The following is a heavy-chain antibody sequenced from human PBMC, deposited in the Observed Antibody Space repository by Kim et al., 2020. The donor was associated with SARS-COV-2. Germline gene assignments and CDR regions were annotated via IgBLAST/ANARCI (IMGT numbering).Heavy chain of an antibody. CDR1: GDSISSYNYY. CDR2: IYYSGRT. J-gene: IGHJ4*02. V-gene: IGHV4-39*01. D-gene: IGHD6-19*01. CDR3: TRHAFSGGRFYFDY. Sequence: SETLSLTCTVSGDSISSYNYYWGWIRQPPGKGLEWIGSIYYSGRTFYNPSLKSRVTISVDTSKNQFSLKLTSVTAADTAVYYCTRHAFSGGRFYFDYWGQGTLVTVSS.